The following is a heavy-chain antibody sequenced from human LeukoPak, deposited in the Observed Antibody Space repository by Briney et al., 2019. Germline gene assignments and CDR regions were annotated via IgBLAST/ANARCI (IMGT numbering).Heavy chain of an antibody. CDR3: ARVRDDYTYFDC. CDR2: IYTGGNT. Sequence: GGSLRLSCAASGFTVSGNYMSWVRQAPGRGLEWVSVIYTGGNTYYADSVKGRLTISRDSSKNTLYLQMNSLRGEDTAVYYCARVRDDYTYFDCWGQGTLVTVSS. D-gene: IGHD4-11*01. V-gene: IGHV3-66*01. CDR1: GFTVSGNY. J-gene: IGHJ4*02.